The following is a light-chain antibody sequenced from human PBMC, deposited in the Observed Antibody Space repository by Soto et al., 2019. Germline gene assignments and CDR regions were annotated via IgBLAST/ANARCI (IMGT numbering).Light chain of an antibody. CDR1: SSDVGSYNV. V-gene: IGLV2-23*01. Sequence: QSALTQPAPVSGSPGQSITISCTGTSSDVGSYNVVSWYQHHPGKAPKLMIYEGSKRPSGVFNRFSGSKSGNTASLTISGLQAEDEADYYCCSYAGSRTLVFGGGTKLTVL. J-gene: IGLJ2*01. CDR2: EGS. CDR3: CSYAGSRTLV.